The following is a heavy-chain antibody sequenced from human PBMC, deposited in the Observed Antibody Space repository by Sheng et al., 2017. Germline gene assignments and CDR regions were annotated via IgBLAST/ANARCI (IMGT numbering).Heavy chain of an antibody. V-gene: IGHV4-59*12. Sequence: QVQLQESGPGLVKPSETLSLTCTVSGGSISSYYWSWIWQPPGKGLEWIGYIYYSGSTNYNPSLKSRVTISVDTSKNQFSLKLSSVTAADTAVYYCARGSYRRDANAFDIWGQGTMVTVSS. CDR2: IYYSGST. CDR1: GGSISSYY. CDR3: ARGSYRRDANAFDI. D-gene: IGHD1-26*01. J-gene: IGHJ3*02.